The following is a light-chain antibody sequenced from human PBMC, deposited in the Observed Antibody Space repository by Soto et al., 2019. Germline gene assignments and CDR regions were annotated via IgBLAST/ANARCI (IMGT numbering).Light chain of an antibody. CDR1: SSNIGAGYD. CDR2: GNS. V-gene: IGLV1-40*01. J-gene: IGLJ3*02. CDR3: QSYDSSLRAGV. Sequence: QPVLTQPPSVSGAPGQRVTISCTGSSSNIGAGYDVHWYQQLPGTAPKLLIYGNSNRPSGVPDRFSGSKSGTSASLAITGLQAEDESDYYCQSYDSSLRAGVFGGGTKLTVL.